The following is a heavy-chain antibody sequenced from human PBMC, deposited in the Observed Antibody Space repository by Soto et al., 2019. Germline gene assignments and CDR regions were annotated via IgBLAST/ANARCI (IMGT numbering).Heavy chain of an antibody. CDR1: RFTFSTYW. J-gene: IGHJ4*02. D-gene: IGHD2-2*03. CDR3: ARGGYCSSTSCSLFDY. V-gene: IGHV3-7*01. CDR2: IRQDGSQK. Sequence: GESLRRSCAASRFTFSTYWMSWVRQAPGKGLEWVANIRQDGSQKYYVDSVKGRFTISRDNAKNSLYLQMNSLRADDTAVYYCARGGYCSSTSCSLFDYWGQGTLVTVSS.